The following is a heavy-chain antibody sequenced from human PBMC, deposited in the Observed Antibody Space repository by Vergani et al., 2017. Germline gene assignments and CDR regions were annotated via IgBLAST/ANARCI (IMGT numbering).Heavy chain of an antibody. CDR2: VDPEDGET. J-gene: IGHJ6*02. V-gene: IGHV1-69-2*01. CDR1: GYTFAGYN. CDR3: ATPQTVTTGGMEV. Sequence: VQLVQSGAEVKKPGASVKVSCKASGYTFAGYNIHWVRQAPGKGLEWMGLVDPEDGETIYAEKFKGRVTIAADTSTDTAHLELSSLRSEDTAVYYCATPQTVTTGGMEVWGQGTTVIVSS. D-gene: IGHD4-17*01.